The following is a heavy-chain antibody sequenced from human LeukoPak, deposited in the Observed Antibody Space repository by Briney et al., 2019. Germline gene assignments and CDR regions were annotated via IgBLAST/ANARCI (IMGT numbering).Heavy chain of an antibody. V-gene: IGHV4-4*07. D-gene: IGHD3-9*01. CDR3: ARGKEMTRTSGYYSFDF. J-gene: IGHJ4*02. CDR2: VSDTGRA. CDR1: IGSLNSYF. Sequence: SETLSLTCTVSIGSLNSYFWTWVRQPAGKGLEWSGRVSDTGRAYYNPSLESRVTISLDTSKNQFSLKVTSVIAADTAVYYCARGKEMTRTSGYYSFDFWGQGTLVSVSS.